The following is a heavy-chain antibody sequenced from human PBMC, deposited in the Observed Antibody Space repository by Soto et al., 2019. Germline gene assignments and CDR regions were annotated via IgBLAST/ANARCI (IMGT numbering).Heavy chain of an antibody. V-gene: IGHV3-23*01. CDR3: AKDISGLLGYGMDV. J-gene: IGHJ6*02. D-gene: IGHD3-10*01. Sequence: GGSLRLSCAASGFTFSSYARSWVRRAPGKGLEWVSAISGSGGSTYYADSVKGRFTISRDNSKNTLYLQMNSLRAEDTAVYYCAKDISGLLGYGMDVWGQGTTVTVSS. CDR1: GFTFSSYA. CDR2: ISGSGGST.